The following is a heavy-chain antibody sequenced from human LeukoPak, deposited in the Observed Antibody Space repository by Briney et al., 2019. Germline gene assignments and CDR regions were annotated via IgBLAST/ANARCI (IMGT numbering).Heavy chain of an antibody. Sequence: GGSLRLSCAASGFTFSNYSMNWVRQAPGKGLEWVSSITGGSSYRYYADSVRGRFTISRDNAKNSLYLQMNSLRAEDTAVYYCARDRITGKIDYWGQGTLVTVSS. D-gene: IGHD1-20*01. J-gene: IGHJ4*02. CDR1: GFTFSNYS. CDR2: ITGGSSYR. CDR3: ARDRITGKIDY. V-gene: IGHV3-21*01.